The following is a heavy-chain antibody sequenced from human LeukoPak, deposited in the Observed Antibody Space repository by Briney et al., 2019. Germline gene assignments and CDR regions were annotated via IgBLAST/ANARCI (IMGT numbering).Heavy chain of an antibody. CDR1: GYTFTNEP. CDR2: INTHTGNP. CDR3: ARPAAASDYFDY. Sequence: ASVKVSCKSYGYTFTNEPLNWVRQAPGQGLEWMGWINTHTGNPTYAQGFTGRFVFSLDTSVSTAHLQITNLKTDDTAVYYCARPAAASDYFDYWGQGTLVTVSS. V-gene: IGHV7-4-1*02. D-gene: IGHD6-13*01. J-gene: IGHJ4*02.